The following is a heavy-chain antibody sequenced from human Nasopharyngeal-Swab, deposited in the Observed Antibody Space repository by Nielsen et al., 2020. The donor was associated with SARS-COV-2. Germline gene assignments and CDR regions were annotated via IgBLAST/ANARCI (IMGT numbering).Heavy chain of an antibody. V-gene: IGHV3-48*02. Sequence: GGSLRLSCAASEFTMSRNGMHWVRQAPGKGLEWVAYISSSSSTSYYADSVKGRFTISRDNPKNSLYLQMNSLRDVDTALYYCARDVAIVGATLENWGQGTLVTVSS. CDR2: ISSSSSTS. CDR3: ARDVAIVGATLEN. CDR1: EFTMSRNG. J-gene: IGHJ4*02. D-gene: IGHD1-26*01.